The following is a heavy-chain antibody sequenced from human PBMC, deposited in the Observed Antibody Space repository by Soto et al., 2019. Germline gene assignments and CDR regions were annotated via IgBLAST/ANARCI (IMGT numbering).Heavy chain of an antibody. J-gene: IGHJ4*02. V-gene: IGHV5-51*01. CDR3: ARDSPPPRE. CDR1: GYSFSNYC. D-gene: IGHD2-21*01. Sequence: GESLKISCKGSGYSFSNYCIVWVRQMPGKGLEWMGIIYPGDSETKYSPSFQGQVTISADTSTSTAYMELRSLRSDDTAVYYCARDSPPPREWGQGTLVTVSS. CDR2: IYPGDSET.